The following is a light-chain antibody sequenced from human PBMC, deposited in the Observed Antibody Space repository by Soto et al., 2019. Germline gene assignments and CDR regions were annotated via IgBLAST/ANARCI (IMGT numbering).Light chain of an antibody. CDR2: EVS. J-gene: IGLJ1*01. Sequence: QSVLTQPASVSGSPGQSISISCTGTSGDVGGYKYVPWYQQHPGKAPKLLIYEVSNRPSGVSNRFSGSKSGNTASVTISGLQDEDEDDYYCSSYTSTKTQVFGTGTKVT. V-gene: IGLV2-14*01. CDR3: SSYTSTKTQV. CDR1: SGDVGGYKY.